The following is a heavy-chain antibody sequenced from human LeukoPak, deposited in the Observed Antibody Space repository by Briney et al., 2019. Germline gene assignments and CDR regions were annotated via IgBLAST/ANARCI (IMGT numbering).Heavy chain of an antibody. Sequence: SETLSLTCTVSGGSISSYYWSWIRQPPGKGLEWIGYIYYSGSTNYNPSLKSRVTISVHTSKNQFSLKLSSVTAADTAVYYCARGGRGYSGYPGVNFGYWGQGTLVTVSS. V-gene: IGHV4-59*01. CDR3: ARGGRGYSGYPGVNFGY. CDR2: IYYSGST. J-gene: IGHJ4*02. CDR1: GGSISSYY. D-gene: IGHD5-12*01.